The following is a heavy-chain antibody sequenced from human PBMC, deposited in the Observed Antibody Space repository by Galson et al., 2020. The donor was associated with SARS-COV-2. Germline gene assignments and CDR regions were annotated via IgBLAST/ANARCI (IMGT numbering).Heavy chain of an antibody. CDR1: GYTFTSYG. D-gene: IGHD6-13*01. CDR2: ISAYNGNT. CDR3: ARSGSSWYRGTEFDP. Sequence: ASVKVSCKASGYTFTSYGISWVRQAPGQGLEWMGWISAYNGNTNYAQKLQGRVTMTTDTSTSTAYMELRSLRSDDTAVYYCARSGSSWYRGTEFDPWGQGTLVTVSS. J-gene: IGHJ5*02. V-gene: IGHV1-18*01.